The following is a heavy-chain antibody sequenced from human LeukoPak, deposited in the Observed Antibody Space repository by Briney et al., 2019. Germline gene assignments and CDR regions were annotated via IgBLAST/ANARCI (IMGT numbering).Heavy chain of an antibody. D-gene: IGHD2-21*02. CDR1: GYTFTNDD. CDR2: INTDNGNT. J-gene: IGHJ5*02. CDR3: ARKGCTGDCFRFDP. Sequence: ASVKVSCKASGYTFTNDDINWERQAPGQRPEWMGWINTDNGNTKYAQKFQGRVTMTTDTSTSTAYMELSSLRSDDSAVYYCARKGCTGDCFRFDPWGQGTLVTVSS. V-gene: IGHV1-18*01.